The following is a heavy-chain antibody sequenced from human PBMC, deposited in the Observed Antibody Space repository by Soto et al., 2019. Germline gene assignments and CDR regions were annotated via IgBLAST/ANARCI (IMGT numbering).Heavy chain of an antibody. Sequence: RASVKVSCKASGYTFTSYGISWVRQAPGQGLEWMGWISAYNGNTNYAQKLQGRVTMTTDTSTSTAYMELRSLRSDDTAVYYCARDHIRARILNKGVYYYGMDVWGQGTTVTVSS. CDR1: GYTFTSYG. CDR2: ISAYNGNT. V-gene: IGHV1-18*01. CDR3: ARDHIRARILNKGVYYYGMDV. J-gene: IGHJ6*02. D-gene: IGHD3-9*01.